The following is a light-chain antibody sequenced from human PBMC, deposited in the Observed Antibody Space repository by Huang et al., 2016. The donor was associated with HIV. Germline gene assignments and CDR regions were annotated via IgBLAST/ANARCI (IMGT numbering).Light chain of an antibody. CDR1: QSVSSSY. CDR3: QQYGSSPRT. V-gene: IGKV3-20*01. CDR2: GAS. Sequence: EIVLTQSPGTLSLSPAERATLSCRASQSVSSSYLAWYQQKPGQAPRLLIYGASSRATVIPDRFSGSGSGTDFTLTISRLEPEDFAVYYCQQYGSSPRTFGQGTKVEIK. J-gene: IGKJ1*01.